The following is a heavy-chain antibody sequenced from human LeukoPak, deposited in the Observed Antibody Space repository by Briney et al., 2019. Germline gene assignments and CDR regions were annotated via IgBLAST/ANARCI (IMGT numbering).Heavy chain of an antibody. CDR3: ARGDYSSSWYSDYYYYGMDV. V-gene: IGHV1-2*04. CDR2: INPNSGGT. Sequence: GASVKVSCKASGYTFTGYYMHWVRQAPGQGLEWMGWINPNSGGTNYAQKFQGWVTMTRDTSISTAYMELSRLRSDDTAVYYCARGDYSSSWYSDYYYYGMDVWGQGTTVTVSS. J-gene: IGHJ6*02. CDR1: GYTFTGYY. D-gene: IGHD6-13*01.